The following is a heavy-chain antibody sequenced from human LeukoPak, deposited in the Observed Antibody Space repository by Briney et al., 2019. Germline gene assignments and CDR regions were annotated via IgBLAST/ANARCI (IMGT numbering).Heavy chain of an antibody. Sequence: GRSLTLSCAASGFTFSSFGMHWVRQAPGKGLEWVAVIWYDASNKYYPDSVKGRFTISRDNSKNTLYLQMNSLRDDDTAVYYCVRGVGVSRFNYLDSWGQGTLVIVSS. D-gene: IGHD6-13*01. CDR1: GFTFSSFG. CDR3: VRGVGVSRFNYLDS. V-gene: IGHV3-33*01. CDR2: IWYDASNK. J-gene: IGHJ4*02.